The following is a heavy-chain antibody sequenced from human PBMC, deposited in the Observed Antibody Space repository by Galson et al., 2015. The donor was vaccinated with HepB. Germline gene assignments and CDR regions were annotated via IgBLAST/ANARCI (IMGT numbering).Heavy chain of an antibody. CDR1: GFTFSSYA. CDR2: ISYDGSNK. D-gene: IGHD4-23*01. Sequence: SLRLSCAASGFTFSSYAMHWVRQAPGKGLEWVAVISYDGSNKYYADSVKGRFTISRDNSKNTLYLQMNSLRAEDTAVYYCARGHYGGNSVVDLNCWGQGTLVTVSS. V-gene: IGHV3-30*04. J-gene: IGHJ4*02. CDR3: ARGHYGGNSVVDLNC.